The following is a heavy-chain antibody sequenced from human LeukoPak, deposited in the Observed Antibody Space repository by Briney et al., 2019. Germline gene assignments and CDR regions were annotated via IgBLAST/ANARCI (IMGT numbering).Heavy chain of an antibody. D-gene: IGHD2-15*01. CDR2: IYYSGSI. J-gene: IGHJ6*02. CDR1: GGSISSGGYY. CDR3: AADCSGGSCYRYGMDV. V-gene: IGHV4-31*03. Sequence: SETLSLTCTVSGGSISSGGYYWSWIRQHPGKGLEWIGYIYYSGSIYYNPSLKSRVTISVDTSKNQLSLKLSSVTAADTAVYYCAADCSGGSCYRYGMDVWGQGTTVTVSS.